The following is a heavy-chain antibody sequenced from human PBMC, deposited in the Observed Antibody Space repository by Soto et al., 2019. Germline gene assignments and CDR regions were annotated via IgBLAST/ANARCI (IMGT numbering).Heavy chain of an antibody. Sequence: QVQLQESGPGLVKPSQTLSLTCTVSGGSISSGGYYWSWIRQHPGKGLEWIGYIYYSGSTYYNPXLKSRVTISVXXSXNXXSLKLSSVTAADTAVYYCARGLYNWNYSPSGWFDPWGQGTLVTVSS. J-gene: IGHJ5*02. CDR3: ARGLYNWNYSPSGWFDP. CDR2: IYYSGST. V-gene: IGHV4-31*03. CDR1: GGSISSGGYY. D-gene: IGHD1-7*01.